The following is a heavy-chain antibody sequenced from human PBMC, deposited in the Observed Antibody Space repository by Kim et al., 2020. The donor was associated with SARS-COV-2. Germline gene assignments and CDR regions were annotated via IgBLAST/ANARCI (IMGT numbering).Heavy chain of an antibody. V-gene: IGHV5-10-1*01. J-gene: IGHJ6*02. CDR2: IDPSDSYT. CDR3: ARGFGELLASYYYYYGMDV. D-gene: IGHD3-10*01. CDR1: GYSFTSYW. Sequence: GESLKISCKGSGYSFTSYWISWVRQMPGKGLEWMGRIDPSDSYTNYSPSFQGHVTISADKSISTAYLQWSSLKASDTAMYYCARGFGELLASYYYYYGMDVWGQGTTVTVSS.